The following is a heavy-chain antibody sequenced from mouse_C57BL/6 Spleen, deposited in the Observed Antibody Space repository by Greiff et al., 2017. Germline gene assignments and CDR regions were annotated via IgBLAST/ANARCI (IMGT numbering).Heavy chain of an antibody. Sequence: QVQLKESGAELARPGASVKLSCKASGYTFTSYGISWVKQRTGQGLEWIGEIYPRSGNTYYNEKFKGKATLTADKSSSTAYMELRSLTSEDSAVYFCARRRGDTTVVYFDVWGTGTTVTVSS. CDR3: ARRRGDTTVVYFDV. J-gene: IGHJ1*03. CDR2: IYPRSGNT. V-gene: IGHV1-81*01. D-gene: IGHD1-1*01. CDR1: GYTFTSYG.